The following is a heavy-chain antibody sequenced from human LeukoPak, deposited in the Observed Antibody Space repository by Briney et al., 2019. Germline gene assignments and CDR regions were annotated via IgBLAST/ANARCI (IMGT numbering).Heavy chain of an antibody. Sequence: ASVKVSCKASGYTFTGYYMHWARQAPGQGLEWMGWINPNGGGTNYAQKFQGRVTMTRDTSISTAYMELSRLRSDDTAVYYCARGGRTGTRFDPWGQGTLVTVSS. CDR2: INPNGGGT. J-gene: IGHJ5*02. D-gene: IGHD1-7*01. CDR3: ARGGRTGTRFDP. CDR1: GYTFTGYY. V-gene: IGHV1-2*02.